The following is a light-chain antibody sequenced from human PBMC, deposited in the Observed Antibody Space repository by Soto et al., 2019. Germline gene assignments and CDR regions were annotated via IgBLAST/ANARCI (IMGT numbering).Light chain of an antibody. J-gene: IGKJ4*01. CDR1: QSVSGSY. V-gene: IGKV3-20*01. CDR2: GVS. CDR3: QHYGSSPRV. Sequence: EIVLTQSPGTLSLSPGERATLSCRASQSVSGSYLAWYQQKPGQAPKLLIYGVSSRATAIPDRFSGSGSGTDFTLTISRLEPEDFAVYYCQHYGSSPRVFGGGTKVEIK.